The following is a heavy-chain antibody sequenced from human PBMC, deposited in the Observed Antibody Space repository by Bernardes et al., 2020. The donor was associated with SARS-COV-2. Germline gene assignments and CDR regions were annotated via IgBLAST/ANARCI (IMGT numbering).Heavy chain of an antibody. CDR2: FHPEDDET. CDR3: AIDPGYRWGV. D-gene: IGHD2-15*01. Sequence: ASVKVSCKVSGYTLNDLALHWVRQSPGKELEWMGSFHPEDDETVYAQKFQGRVTMTEDTSTDTAYLELGSLRSDDTAVYYCAIDPGYRWGVWGQGTTVTVSS. J-gene: IGHJ6*02. V-gene: IGHV1-24*01. CDR1: GYTLNDLA.